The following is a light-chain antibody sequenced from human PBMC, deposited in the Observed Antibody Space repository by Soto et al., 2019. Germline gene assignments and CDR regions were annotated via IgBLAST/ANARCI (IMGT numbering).Light chain of an antibody. CDR3: RKNVGPPGIT. V-gene: IGKV3-20*01. CDR1: QSVSSSY. Sequence: EIVLTQSPGTLSLSPGERATLSCRASQSVSSSYLAWYQQKPGQAPRLLTYGASSRATGIPDRLGGSGSGTDFLLPIRRLAPEGLALYSCRKNVGPPGITFGQGPRLRSN. CDR2: GAS. J-gene: IGKJ2*01.